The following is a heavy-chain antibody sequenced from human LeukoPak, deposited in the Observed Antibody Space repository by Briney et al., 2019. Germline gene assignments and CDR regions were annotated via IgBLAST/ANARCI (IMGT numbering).Heavy chain of an antibody. J-gene: IGHJ3*01. CDR1: GFTFSSYS. V-gene: IGHV3-23*01. D-gene: IGHD5-12*01. CDR3: ARDIELST. Sequence: GSLRLSCAASGFTFSSYSMNWVRQTPRKGLEWVSLISFNGRNTYYGDSVKGRFTISRDNSKDTVYLQMNSLRAEDTAIFYCARDIELSTWGPGTMVTVSS. CDR2: ISFNGRNT.